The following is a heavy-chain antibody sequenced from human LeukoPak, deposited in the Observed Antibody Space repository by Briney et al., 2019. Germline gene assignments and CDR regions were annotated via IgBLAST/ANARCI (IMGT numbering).Heavy chain of an antibody. D-gene: IGHD3-10*01. CDR2: IYSGGST. CDR3: ASSGLWFGELLFDDY. J-gene: IGHJ4*02. Sequence: GGSLRLSCAASGFTVSSNHMSWVRQAPGKGLEWVSVIYSGGSTYYADSVKGRFTISRDNSKNTLYLQMNSLRAEDTAVYYCASSGLWFGELLFDDYWGQGTLVTVSS. V-gene: IGHV3-66*01. CDR1: GFTVSSNH.